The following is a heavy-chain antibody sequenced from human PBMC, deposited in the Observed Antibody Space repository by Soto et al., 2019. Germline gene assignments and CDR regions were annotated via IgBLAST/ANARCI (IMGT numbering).Heavy chain of an antibody. V-gene: IGHV4-39*01. CDR1: GGSISSSSYY. CDR3: ASNYYYDSSGYYPYFDY. Sequence: SETLSLTCTVSGGSISSSSYYWGWIRQPPGKGLEWIGSIYYSGSTYYNPPLKSRVTISVDTSKNQFSLKLSSVTAADTAVYYCASNYYYDSSGYYPYFDYWGQGTLVTVSS. D-gene: IGHD3-22*01. CDR2: IYYSGST. J-gene: IGHJ4*02.